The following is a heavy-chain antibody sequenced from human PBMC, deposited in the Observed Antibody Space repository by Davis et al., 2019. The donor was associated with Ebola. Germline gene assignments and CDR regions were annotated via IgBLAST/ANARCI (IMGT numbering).Heavy chain of an antibody. V-gene: IGHV1-18*01. CDR1: GYAFSTYG. CDR3: ARSPPGIAVSLDPY. Sequence: AASVKVSCKASGYAFSTYGINWVRQAPGQGLEWMGWISGYNGNTNYAQKFQGRVTMTTDTSTSTAYMELRSLRSDDTAVYFCARSPPGIAVSLDPYWGQGTQVTVAS. D-gene: IGHD6-19*01. J-gene: IGHJ4*02. CDR2: ISGYNGNT.